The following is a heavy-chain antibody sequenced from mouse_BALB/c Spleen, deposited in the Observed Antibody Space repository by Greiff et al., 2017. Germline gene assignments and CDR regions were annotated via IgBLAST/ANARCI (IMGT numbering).Heavy chain of an antibody. CDR3: ANYGNYAWFAY. J-gene: IGHJ3*01. Sequence: QVQLKESGAELAKPGASVKMSCKASGYTFTSYWMHWVKQRPGQGLEWIGYINPSTGYTEYNQKFKDKATLTADKSSSTAYMQLSSLTSEDSAVYYCANYGNYAWFAYWGQGTLVTVSA. CDR2: INPSTGYT. D-gene: IGHD2-1*01. CDR1: GYTFTSYW. V-gene: IGHV1-7*01.